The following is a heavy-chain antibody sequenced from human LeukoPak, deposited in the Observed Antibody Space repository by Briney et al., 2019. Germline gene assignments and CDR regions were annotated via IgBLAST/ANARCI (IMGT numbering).Heavy chain of an antibody. CDR2: ISGSGGST. CDR3: AKTHNSSGYFPFDY. J-gene: IGHJ4*02. CDR1: GFAFSNYV. V-gene: IGHV3-23*01. D-gene: IGHD3-22*01. Sequence: PGGSLRLSCAASGFAFSNYVMSWVRQAAGKGLEWVSGISGSGGSTYYADSVKGRFTISRDNSKNTLYLQMNSLRVEDTAVYYCAKTHNSSGYFPFDYWGQGTLVTVSS.